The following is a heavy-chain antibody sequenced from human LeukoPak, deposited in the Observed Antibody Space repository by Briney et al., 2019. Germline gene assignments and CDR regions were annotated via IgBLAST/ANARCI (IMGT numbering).Heavy chain of an antibody. CDR3: AKDVGSAMVKGSFFYFDY. CDR2: ISWNSGDR. J-gene: IGHJ4*02. V-gene: IGHV3-9*01. Sequence: PGRSLSLSCSASGFTFDNNAMHWVRQLPGKGLEWVSGISWNSGDRVYADSVKGRFIISRDNDKNSLYLEMHSLKVEDTALYYCAKDVGSAMVKGSFFYFDYWGQGTLVTVSS. CDR1: GFTFDNNA. D-gene: IGHD5-18*01.